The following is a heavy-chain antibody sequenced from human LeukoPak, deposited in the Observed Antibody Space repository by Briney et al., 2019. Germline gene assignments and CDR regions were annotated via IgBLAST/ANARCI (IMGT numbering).Heavy chain of an antibody. V-gene: IGHV3-23*01. CDR3: AKDRLPNYYDSSGLFVY. CDR2: ISGSGGST. Sequence: GGSPRLSCAASGFTFSSYGMSWVRQAPGKGLEWVSAISGSGGSTYYADSVKGRFTISRDNSKNTLYLQMNSLRAEDTAVYYCAKDRLPNYYDSSGLFVYWGQGTLVTVSS. J-gene: IGHJ4*02. CDR1: GFTFSSYG. D-gene: IGHD3-22*01.